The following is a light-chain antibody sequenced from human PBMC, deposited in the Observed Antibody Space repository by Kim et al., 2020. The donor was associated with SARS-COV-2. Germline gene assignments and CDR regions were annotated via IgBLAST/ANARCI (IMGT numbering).Light chain of an antibody. CDR1: QDINSY. CDR2: GAS. CDR3: QQYQSFPLT. V-gene: IGKV1D-8*01. Sequence: GDRVTISCRMSQDINSYLAWYQQKPGKAPELLIYGASTLQSGVPSRFSGSGSGTDFTLTISCLQSEDFATYYCQQYQSFPLTFGGGTKVDIK. J-gene: IGKJ4*01.